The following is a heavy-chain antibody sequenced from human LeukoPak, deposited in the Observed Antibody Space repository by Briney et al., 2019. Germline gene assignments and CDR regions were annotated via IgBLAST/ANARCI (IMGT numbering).Heavy chain of an antibody. J-gene: IGHJ4*02. CDR2: IYYSGSA. V-gene: IGHV4-31*02. Sequence: SETLSLTCSVSGGSIAGGGHYWSWIRQYPEKGLEWIGYIYYSGSAYYNPSLKSRITISLDTSRNQFSLKLSSVTAADTAVYYCARESSSGVDYWGQGTLVTVSS. CDR1: GGSIAGGGHY. D-gene: IGHD3-22*01. CDR3: ARESSSGVDY.